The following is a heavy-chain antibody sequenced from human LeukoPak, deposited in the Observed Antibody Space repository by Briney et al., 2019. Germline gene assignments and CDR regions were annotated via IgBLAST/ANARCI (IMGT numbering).Heavy chain of an antibody. CDR1: GGTFSSYA. V-gene: IGHV1-69*04. D-gene: IGHD5-18*01. CDR3: ARGATAMAYYYYGMDV. CDR2: IIPILGIA. J-gene: IGHJ6*02. Sequence: WASVKVSCKASGGTFSSYAISWVRQAPGQGLEWMGRIIPILGIANYAQKFQGRVTITADKSTSTAYMELSSLRSEDTAVYYCARGATAMAYYYYGMDVRGQGTTVTVSS.